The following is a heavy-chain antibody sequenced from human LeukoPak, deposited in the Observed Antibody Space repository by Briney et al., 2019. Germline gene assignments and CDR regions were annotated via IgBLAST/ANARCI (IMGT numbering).Heavy chain of an antibody. V-gene: IGHV3-21*01. CDR3: ARAGVIAAAYWFDP. CDR1: GFTFSSYS. J-gene: IGHJ5*02. D-gene: IGHD6-13*01. Sequence: GGSLRLSCAASGFTFSSYSMNWVRQAPGKGLEWVSSISSSSSYIYYADSVKGRFTISREHAKNSLYLQMNSLRAEDTAVYYCARAGVIAAAYWFDPWGQGTLVTVSS. CDR2: ISSSSSYI.